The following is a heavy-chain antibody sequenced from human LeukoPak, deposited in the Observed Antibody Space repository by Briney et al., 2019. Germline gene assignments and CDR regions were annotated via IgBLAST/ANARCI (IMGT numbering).Heavy chain of an antibody. D-gene: IGHD3-10*01. V-gene: IGHV4-4*02. CDR1: GGSISSSNW. CDR2: IYHSGST. Sequence: PSGTLSLTCAVSGGSISSSNWWSWVRQPPGKGLEWIGEIYHSGSTNYNPTLKSRVTISVDKSKNQFSLKLSSVTAADTAVYYCARIGGFGESMGYYFDYWGQGTLVTVSS. CDR3: ARIGGFGESMGYYFDY. J-gene: IGHJ4*02.